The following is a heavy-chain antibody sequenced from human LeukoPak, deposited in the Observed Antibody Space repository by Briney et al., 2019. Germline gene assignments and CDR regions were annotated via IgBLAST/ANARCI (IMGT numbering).Heavy chain of an antibody. Sequence: PGGSLRLSCAASGFTFSSYSMNWVCQAPGKGLEWVSYISSSSSTIYYADSVKGRFTISRDNAKNSLYLRMNSLRAEDTAVYYCARGGFQAATRFSGYWGQGTLVTVSS. J-gene: IGHJ4*02. D-gene: IGHD2-15*01. CDR3: ARGGFQAATRFSGY. CDR2: ISSSSSTI. V-gene: IGHV3-48*01. CDR1: GFTFSSYS.